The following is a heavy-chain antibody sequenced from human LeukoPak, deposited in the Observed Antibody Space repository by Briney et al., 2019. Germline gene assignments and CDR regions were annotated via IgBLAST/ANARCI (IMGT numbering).Heavy chain of an antibody. V-gene: IGHV3-7*03. CDR2: INSDGSEG. CDR3: ARGQFPHIVVVPAARGYYFDY. J-gene: IGHJ4*02. D-gene: IGHD2-2*01. Sequence: GGSLRLSCAVSGFTFSGFWMSWSRQAPGKGLEWVASINSDGSEGYYADVVKGRFTISRHNAKNSLYLQINSLRAEDTAVYYCARGQFPHIVVVPAARGYYFDYWGQGTLVTVSS. CDR1: GFTFSGFW.